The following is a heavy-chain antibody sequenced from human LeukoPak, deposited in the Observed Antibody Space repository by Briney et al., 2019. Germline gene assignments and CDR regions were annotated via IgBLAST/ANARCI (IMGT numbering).Heavy chain of an antibody. D-gene: IGHD3-10*01. CDR1: GYTLTELS. Sequence: ASVKVSCKVSGYTLTELSMHWVRQAPGKGLEWMGGFDPEDGETICAQKFQGRVTMTEDTSTDTAYMELSSLRSEDTAVYYCATGLQKVRGVSFRYYYYYTDVWGKGTTVTVSS. CDR2: FDPEDGET. CDR3: ATGLQKVRGVSFRYYYYYTDV. J-gene: IGHJ6*03. V-gene: IGHV1-24*01.